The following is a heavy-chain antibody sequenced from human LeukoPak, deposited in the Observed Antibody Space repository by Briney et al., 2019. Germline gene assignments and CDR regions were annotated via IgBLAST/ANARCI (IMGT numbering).Heavy chain of an antibody. CDR1: AGSISSSSYY. V-gene: IGHV4-39*01. CDR3: ARHGVVTDYYYYYYMDI. CDR2: IYYSGST. D-gene: IGHD3-3*01. Sequence: SETLSLTCTVSAGSISSSSYYWGWIRQPPGKRLEWIGSIYYSGSTYYNPSLKSRVTISVDTSKNQFSLKLNSVTAADTAVYYCARHGVVTDYYYYYYMDIWGKGTTVTVFS. J-gene: IGHJ6*03.